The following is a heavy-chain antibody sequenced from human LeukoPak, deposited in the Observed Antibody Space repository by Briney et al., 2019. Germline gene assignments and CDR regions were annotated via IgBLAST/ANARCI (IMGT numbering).Heavy chain of an antibody. Sequence: GESLKISCKGSGYSFTSYWIGWVRQMPGKGLEWMGFIYTGDSDTRYSPSFQGQVTVSADKSISTAYLQLNSLKASDTAIYYCARGLGSGWQAFDYWGQGTLVTVSS. CDR2: IYTGDSDT. CDR1: GYSFTSYW. J-gene: IGHJ4*02. V-gene: IGHV5-51*01. D-gene: IGHD6-19*01. CDR3: ARGLGSGWQAFDY.